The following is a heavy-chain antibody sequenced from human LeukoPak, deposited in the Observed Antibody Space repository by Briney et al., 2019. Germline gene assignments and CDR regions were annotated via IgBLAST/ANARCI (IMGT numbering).Heavy chain of an antibody. V-gene: IGHV3-23*01. CDR2: ISGSGGST. Sequence: GGSLRLSCAASGFTFSSYAMSWVRQAPGKGLEWVSAISGSGGSTYYADSVKGRFTISRDNSKNTLYLQMNSLRAEDTAVYYCAKKDYYILTGYTGAVDFWGQGPLVTVSS. CDR1: GFTFSSYA. J-gene: IGHJ4*02. D-gene: IGHD3-9*01. CDR3: AKKDYYILTGYTGAVDF.